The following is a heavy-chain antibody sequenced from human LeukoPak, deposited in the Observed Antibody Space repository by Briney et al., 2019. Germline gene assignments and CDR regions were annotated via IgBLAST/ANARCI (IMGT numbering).Heavy chain of an antibody. CDR3: ASNPTYCSSTSCYYWFDP. CDR2: IYHSGST. Sequence: SETLSLTCTVSGGSISSGGYYWSRIRQPPGKGLEWIGYIYHSGSTYYNPSLKSRVTISVDRSKNQFSLKLSSVTAADTAVYYCASNPTYCSSTSCYYWFDPWGQGTLVTVSS. V-gene: IGHV4-30-2*01. J-gene: IGHJ5*02. D-gene: IGHD2-2*01. CDR1: GGSISSGGYY.